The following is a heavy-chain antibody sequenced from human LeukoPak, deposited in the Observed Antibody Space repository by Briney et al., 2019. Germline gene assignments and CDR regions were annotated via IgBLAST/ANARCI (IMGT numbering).Heavy chain of an antibody. V-gene: IGHV4-59*01. CDR1: GASITTYY. D-gene: IGHD2-15*01. CDR2: IYYSGST. J-gene: IGHJ5*02. Sequence: TSETLSLTCTVSGASITTYYWSWIRQPPGKGLEWIGYIYYSGSTNYSPSLRSRLTISVDTSKNQFSLKLSSVTAADTAVYYCARGRGGGGSSNNWLDPWGQGSLVIVSS. CDR3: ARGRGGGGSSNNWLDP.